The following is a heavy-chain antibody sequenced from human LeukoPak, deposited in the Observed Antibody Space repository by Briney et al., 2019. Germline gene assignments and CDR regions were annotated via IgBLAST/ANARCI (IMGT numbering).Heavy chain of an antibody. D-gene: IGHD5-18*01. CDR3: ARSGYSYGRIYFDY. V-gene: IGHV1-2*06. Sequence: ASVKVSCKASGYTFTGYYMHWVRQAPGQGLEWMGRINPNSGGTNYAQKFQGRVTMTRHTSISTAYMELSRLRSDDTAVYYCARSGYSYGRIYFDYWGQGTLVTVSS. J-gene: IGHJ4*02. CDR1: GYTFTGYY. CDR2: INPNSGGT.